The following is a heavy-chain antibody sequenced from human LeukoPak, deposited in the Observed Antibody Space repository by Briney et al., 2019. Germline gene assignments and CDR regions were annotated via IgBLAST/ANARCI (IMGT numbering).Heavy chain of an antibody. J-gene: IGHJ4*02. V-gene: IGHV4-59*01. D-gene: IGHD6-13*01. CDR1: GGSISSYY. Sequence: PSETLSLTCTVSGGSISSYYWSWIRQPPGEGLEWSGYIYNSGSTKYNPSLKSRVTTSLDTSKNQFSLKLTSVTAADTAVYYCARGASYTSTSYFFDYWGQGTLVTVSS. CDR2: IYNSGST. CDR3: ARGASYTSTSYFFDY.